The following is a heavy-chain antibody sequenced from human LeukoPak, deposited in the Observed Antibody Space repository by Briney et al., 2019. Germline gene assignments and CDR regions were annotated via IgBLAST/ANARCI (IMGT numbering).Heavy chain of an antibody. J-gene: IGHJ4*02. CDR1: GFTFSNYY. D-gene: IGHD1-1*01. Sequence: GGSLRLSCAASGFTFSNYYMNWVRQAPGKGLEWVSSISSSSSYIYYADSVKGRFTISRDNAKNSLYLRMNSLRAEDTAVYYCARDVHPLVNDYWGQGTLVTVSS. V-gene: IGHV3-21*01. CDR3: ARDVHPLVNDY. CDR2: ISSSSSYI.